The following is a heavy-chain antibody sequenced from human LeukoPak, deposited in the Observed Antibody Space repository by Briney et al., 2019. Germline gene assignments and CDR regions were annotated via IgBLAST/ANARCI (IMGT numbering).Heavy chain of an antibody. V-gene: IGHV1-46*01. CDR1: GYTFTSYH. Sequence: ASVKVSCKASGYTFTSYHMHWVRQAPGQGLEWMGIINPSGGSTSYAQKFQGRVTMTRDTSTSTVYMELSSLRSEDTAVYYCAREQLSWPRGNWFDPWAREPWSPSPQ. CDR2: INPSGGST. J-gene: IGHJ5*02. CDR3: AREQLSWPRGNWFDP. D-gene: IGHD6-13*01.